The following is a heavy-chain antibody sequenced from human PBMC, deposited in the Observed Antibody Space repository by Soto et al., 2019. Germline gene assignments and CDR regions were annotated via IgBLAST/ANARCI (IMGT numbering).Heavy chain of an antibody. Sequence: SETLSLTCTVSGGSICSYYWSWIRQPPGKGLEWIGYIYYSGSTNYNPSLKSRVTISVDTSKNQFSLKLSSVTAADTAVYYCAGTGTAGTTIDYWGQGTLVTVSS. J-gene: IGHJ4*02. CDR1: GGSICSYY. D-gene: IGHD1-1*01. CDR3: AGTGTAGTTIDY. V-gene: IGHV4-59*01. CDR2: IYYSGST.